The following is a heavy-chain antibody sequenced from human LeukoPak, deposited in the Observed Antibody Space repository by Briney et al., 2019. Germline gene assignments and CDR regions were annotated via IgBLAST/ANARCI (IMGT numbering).Heavy chain of an antibody. CDR3: ARLDIVVVVAAHNWFDP. CDR1: GGSISSSSYY. CDR2: IYYSGST. D-gene: IGHD2-15*01. V-gene: IGHV4-39*01. Sequence: SETVSLTCTVSGGSISSSSYYWGWIRQPPGKGLEWSGSIYYSGSTYYNPSLKSRVTISVDTSKNLFSLKLSSVTAADTAVYYCARLDIVVVVAAHNWFDPWGQGTLVTVSS. J-gene: IGHJ5*02.